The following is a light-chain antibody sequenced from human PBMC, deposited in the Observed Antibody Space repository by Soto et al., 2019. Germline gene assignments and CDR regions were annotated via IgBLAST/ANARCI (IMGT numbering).Light chain of an antibody. V-gene: IGLV2-11*01. CDR1: SSDVGGYNY. Sequence: VLTQPRSVSGSPGHSVTISCAGTSSDVGGYNYVSWYQQHPGKAPKLMIYDVSKRPSGVPDRFSGSKSGNTASLTISGLQAEDEADYYCCSYAGRYTYIFGTGTKVTVL. CDR2: DVS. J-gene: IGLJ1*01. CDR3: CSYAGRYTYI.